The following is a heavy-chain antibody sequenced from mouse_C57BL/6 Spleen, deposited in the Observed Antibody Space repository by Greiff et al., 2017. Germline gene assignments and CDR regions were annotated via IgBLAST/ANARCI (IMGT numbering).Heavy chain of an antibody. J-gene: IGHJ4*01. CDR1: GYSFTGYY. CDR3: ARRDEMGY. CDR2: INPSTGGT. Sequence: EVQLQQSGPELVKPGASVKISCKASGYSFTGYYMNWVKQSPEKSLEWIGEINPSTGGTTYNQKFKAKATLTVDKSSSTAYMQLKSLTSEDSAVYYCARRDEMGYWGQRTSVTVSS. V-gene: IGHV1-42*01.